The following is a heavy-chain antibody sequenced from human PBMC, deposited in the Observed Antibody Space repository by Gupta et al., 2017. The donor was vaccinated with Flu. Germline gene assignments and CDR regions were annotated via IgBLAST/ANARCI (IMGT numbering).Heavy chain of an antibody. CDR2: IKTNADGGTT. CDR3: ATKPRNYDILTGYYRGFDY. CDR1: GFTFTNAW. D-gene: IGHD3-9*01. Sequence: EVQVVESGGGLVKPGGSLRLSCVVPGFTFTNAWMPWVRQAPGKGLEWVGRIKTNADGGTTAYAAPVKGRFIISRDDAKNTVYLQMTSLKTEDTAVYYCATKPRNYDILTGYYRGFDYWGQGTLVTVSS. V-gene: IGHV3-15*01. J-gene: IGHJ4*02.